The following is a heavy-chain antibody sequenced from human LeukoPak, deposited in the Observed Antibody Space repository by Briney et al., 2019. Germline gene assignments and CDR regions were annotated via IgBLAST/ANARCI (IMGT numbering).Heavy chain of an antibody. J-gene: IGHJ4*02. CDR1: GFTFSSYA. CDR2: ISYDGSNK. D-gene: IGHD5-18*01. Sequence: PGRSLRLSCAASGFTFSSYAMHWVRQAPGKGLEWVAVISYDGSNKYYADSVKGRFTISRDNSKNTLYLQMNSLRAEDTAVYYCAREGGDTAMDYWGQGTLVTVSS. V-gene: IGHV3-30-3*01. CDR3: AREGGDTAMDY.